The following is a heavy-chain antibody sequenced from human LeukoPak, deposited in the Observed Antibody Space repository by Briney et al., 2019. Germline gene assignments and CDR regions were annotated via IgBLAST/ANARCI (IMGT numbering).Heavy chain of an antibody. CDR3: ARDRRSWSYHYNYYYYYGMDV. J-gene: IGHJ6*02. D-gene: IGHD6-13*01. CDR1: GGSISSSSYY. V-gene: IGHV4-39*07. CDR2: IYYSGST. Sequence: SETLSLTCTVSGGSISSSSYYWGWIRQPPGKGLEWIGSIYYSGSTYYNPSLKSRVTISVDTSKNQFSLKLSSVTAADTAVYYCARDRRSWSYHYNYYYYYGMDVWGQGTTVTVSS.